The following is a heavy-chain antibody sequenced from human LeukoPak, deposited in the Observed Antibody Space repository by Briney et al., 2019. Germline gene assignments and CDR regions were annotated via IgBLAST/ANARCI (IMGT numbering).Heavy chain of an antibody. D-gene: IGHD4-17*01. CDR1: GGSFSGYY. Sequence: SETLSLTCAVYGGSFSGYYWSLIRQPPGKGLEWIGEINHSGSTNYNPSFKSRVTISVDTSKNQFSLKLSSVTAADTAVYYCARVRYYGDYAGWFDPWGQGTLVTVSS. CDR2: INHSGST. V-gene: IGHV4-34*01. CDR3: ARVRYYGDYAGWFDP. J-gene: IGHJ5*02.